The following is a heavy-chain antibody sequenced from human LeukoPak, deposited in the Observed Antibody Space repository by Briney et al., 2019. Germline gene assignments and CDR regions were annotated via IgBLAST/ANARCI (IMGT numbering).Heavy chain of an antibody. Sequence: PSETLSLTCTVSGGSISSYYWSWVRQAPGKGLEWVSAISGSGGSTYYADSVKGRFTISRDNSKNTLYLQMNSLRAEDTAVYYCAKGGYSYGRLYNWFDPWGQGTLVTVSS. CDR2: ISGSGGST. D-gene: IGHD5-18*01. J-gene: IGHJ5*02. CDR1: GGSISSYY. CDR3: AKGGYSYGRLYNWFDP. V-gene: IGHV3-23*01.